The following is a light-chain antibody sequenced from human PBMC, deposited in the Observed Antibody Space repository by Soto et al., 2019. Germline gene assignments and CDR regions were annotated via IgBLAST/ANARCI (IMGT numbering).Light chain of an antibody. CDR2: LGS. CDR1: QSLLHSNGYNY. J-gene: IGKJ1*01. Sequence: PLSLPVTPGEPASISCRSSQSLLHSNGYNYLDWYLQKPGQSPQLLISLGSYRASGVPDRFSGSGSGTDFTLTISRVEAEDVGVYYCMQALQCGTLGQVTKLDIK. CDR3: MQALQCGT. V-gene: IGKV2-28*01.